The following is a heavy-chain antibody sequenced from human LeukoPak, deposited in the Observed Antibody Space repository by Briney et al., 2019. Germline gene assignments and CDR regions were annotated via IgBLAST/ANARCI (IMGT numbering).Heavy chain of an antibody. CDR1: GFRFGSDW. J-gene: IGHJ6*03. Sequence: GGSLRLSCAVSGFRFGSDWMSWVRQAPGKGLEWVAYIKHDGSDKYHVDSVKGRFTISRDNSKNSLYLQMNSLRADDTAVYYCARARRPDGVVPAARYMDVWGKGTTVTVSS. CDR2: IKHDGSDK. CDR3: ARARRPDGVVPAARYMDV. D-gene: IGHD2-2*01. V-gene: IGHV3-7*01.